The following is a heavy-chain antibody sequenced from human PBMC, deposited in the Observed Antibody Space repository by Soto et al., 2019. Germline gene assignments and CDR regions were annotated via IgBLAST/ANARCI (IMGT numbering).Heavy chain of an antibody. Sequence: SETLSLTCTVSGGSISSGGYYWSWIRQHPGKGLEWIGYIYYSGSTYYNPSLKSRVTISVDTSKNQFSLKLSSVTAADTAVYYCARMIIAAAGRDFDYWGQGTLVTVSS. CDR3: ARMIIAAAGRDFDY. CDR1: GGSISSGGYY. J-gene: IGHJ4*02. CDR2: IYYSGST. V-gene: IGHV4-31*03. D-gene: IGHD6-13*01.